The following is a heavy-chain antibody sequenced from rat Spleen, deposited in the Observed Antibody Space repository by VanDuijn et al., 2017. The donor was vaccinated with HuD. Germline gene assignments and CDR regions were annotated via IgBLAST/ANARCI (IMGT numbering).Heavy chain of an antibody. CDR3: ARWDYYDGTYGVMDA. CDR1: FYSITSSYR. CDR2: INGAGST. J-gene: IGHJ4*01. Sequence: EVLLQESGPGLVKPSQSLSLTCSVTFYSITSSYRWNWIRKFPGNKLEWMGYINGAGSTNYNPSLKSRNSITRDTSKNQVFLQVNSVTTEDTATYYCARWDYYDGTYGVMDAWGQGASVTVSS. V-gene: IGHV3-3*01. D-gene: IGHD1-12*02.